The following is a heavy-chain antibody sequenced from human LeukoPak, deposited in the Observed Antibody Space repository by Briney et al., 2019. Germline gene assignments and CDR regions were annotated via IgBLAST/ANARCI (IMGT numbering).Heavy chain of an antibody. D-gene: IGHD3-9*01. CDR1: GGSISSYY. J-gene: IGHJ5*02. V-gene: IGHV4-4*09. Sequence: PSETLSLTCTVSGGSISSYYWSWIRQPPGKGLEWIGYIYTSGSTNYNPSLKSRVTISVDTSKNQFSLRLSSVTAADTAVYYCARVRDILTGYYNWFDPWGQGTLVTVSS. CDR3: ARVRDILTGYYNWFDP. CDR2: IYTSGST.